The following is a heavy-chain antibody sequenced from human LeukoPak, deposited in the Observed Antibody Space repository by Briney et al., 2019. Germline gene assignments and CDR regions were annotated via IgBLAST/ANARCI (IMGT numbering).Heavy chain of an antibody. CDR3: AREVGLYYDSSAAFDI. Sequence: SETLSLTCTVSGGSISSYYWSWIRQPPGKGLEWIGRIYTSGSTNYNPSLKSRVTMSVDTSKNQFSLKLSSVTAADTAVYYCAREVGLYYDSSAAFDIWGQGTMVTVSS. CDR1: GGSISSYY. CDR2: IYTSGST. J-gene: IGHJ3*02. V-gene: IGHV4-4*07. D-gene: IGHD3-22*01.